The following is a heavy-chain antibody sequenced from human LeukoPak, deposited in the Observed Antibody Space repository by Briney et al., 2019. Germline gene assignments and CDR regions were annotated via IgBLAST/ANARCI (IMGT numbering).Heavy chain of an antibody. CDR3: ARVPGDY. Sequence: SETLSLTCAVYGGSFSGYYWSWIRQPPGKGLEWIGEINHSGSTNYNPSLKSRVAISVDTSKNQFSLKLSSVTAADTAVYYCARVPGDYWGQGTLVTVSS. J-gene: IGHJ4*02. V-gene: IGHV4-34*01. CDR2: INHSGST. CDR1: GGSFSGYY.